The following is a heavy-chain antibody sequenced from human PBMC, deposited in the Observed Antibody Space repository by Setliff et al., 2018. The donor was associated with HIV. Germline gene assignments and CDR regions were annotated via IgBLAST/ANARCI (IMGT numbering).Heavy chain of an antibody. V-gene: IGHV4-4*02. CDR2: MHHSGSN. CDR1: GGSISSNHW. CDR3: ATCRHRPSNWFDP. Sequence: SETLSLTCAVSGGSISSNHWWSWVRQPTEKGLEWIGEMHHSGSNNYNPSLTSRVIISVDRSGNQFSLRLTSVTAADTAVYYCATCRHRPSNWFDPWGQGTVVTVSS. J-gene: IGHJ5*02.